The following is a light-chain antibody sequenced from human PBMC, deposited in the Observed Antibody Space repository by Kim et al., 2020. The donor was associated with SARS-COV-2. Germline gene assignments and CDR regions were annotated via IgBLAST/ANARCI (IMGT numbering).Light chain of an antibody. V-gene: IGKV1-39*01. CDR2: AAS. Sequence: DIQMTQSPSTLSAFVGDRVTITCRASQSISNWLAWYQQKPGKAPKLLIYAASSLQSGVPSRFSGSGSGTDFTLTISSLQPEDFATYYCQQSYSTPPLTFGGGTKVDIK. CDR1: QSISNW. CDR3: QQSYSTPPLT. J-gene: IGKJ4*01.